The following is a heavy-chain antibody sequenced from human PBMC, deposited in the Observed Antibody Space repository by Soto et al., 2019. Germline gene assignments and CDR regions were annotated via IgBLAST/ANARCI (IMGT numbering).Heavy chain of an antibody. Sequence: QLQLQESGPGLVKPSETLSLTCTVSGASISNNNYYWGWIRQPPGKGLEWIGGISYSGSTYSNPSLNSRVTMSVDTSKNQFSLNLRSVTAADTAVYYCGRPRGLRWPFDIWGQGTMVTVSS. D-gene: IGHD4-17*01. CDR2: ISYSGST. J-gene: IGHJ3*02. CDR3: GRPRGLRWPFDI. V-gene: IGHV4-39*01. CDR1: GASISNNNYY.